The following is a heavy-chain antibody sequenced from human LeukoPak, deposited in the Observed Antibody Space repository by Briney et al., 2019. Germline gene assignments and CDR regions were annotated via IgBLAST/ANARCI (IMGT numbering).Heavy chain of an antibody. CDR2: ITSSGSYI. CDR1: GFTFRNYA. Sequence: GGSLRLSCAASGFTFRNYAMTWVRQAPGKGLDWVSSITSSGSYIYYADSVKGRFTISRDNAKNSLYLQMNSLRAEDTALYYCARGQAGGTDYWGQGTLVTVSS. J-gene: IGHJ4*02. CDR3: ARGQAGGTDY. D-gene: IGHD1-26*01. V-gene: IGHV3-21*01.